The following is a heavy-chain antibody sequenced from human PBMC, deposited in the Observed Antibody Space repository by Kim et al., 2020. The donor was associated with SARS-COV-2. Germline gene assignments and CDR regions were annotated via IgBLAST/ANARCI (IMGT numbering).Heavy chain of an antibody. CDR1: GGSISSGGYY. J-gene: IGHJ5*02. CDR3: ARYCSSTSCRLFDP. D-gene: IGHD2-2*01. Sequence: SETLSLTCTVSGGSISSGGYYWSWIRQYPGKGLEWIGYIYYSGSTYYNPSLRSRVSISVDTSKNQFSLKLNSVTAADTAVYYCARYCSSTSCRLFDPWGQGTLVSVSS. CDR2: IYYSGST. V-gene: IGHV4-31*03.